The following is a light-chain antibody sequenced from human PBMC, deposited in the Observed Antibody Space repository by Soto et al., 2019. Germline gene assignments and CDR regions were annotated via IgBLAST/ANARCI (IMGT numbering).Light chain of an antibody. CDR2: GAS. CDR1: HRVSNY. V-gene: IGKV3-15*01. CDR3: QHSSDRPIT. Sequence: IGMEKNRSALSGSRGERSTRWCRASHRVSNYLAWYQQRPGQAPRLLIYGASTRATGIPARFSGSASGTEFTLTISRLQSEDFAIYYCQHSSDRPITFAQGTRLEIK. J-gene: IGKJ5*01.